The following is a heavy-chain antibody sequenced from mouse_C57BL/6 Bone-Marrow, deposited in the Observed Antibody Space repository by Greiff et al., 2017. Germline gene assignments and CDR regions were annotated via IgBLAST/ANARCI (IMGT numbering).Heavy chain of an antibody. J-gene: IGHJ4*01. CDR1: GYTFTDYY. Sequence: VQLQQSGAELVRPGASVKLSCKASGYTFTDYYINWVKQRPGQGLEWIARIYPGSGNTYYNEKFKGKATLTAEKSSSTAYMQLSSLTSEDSAVYFCARSDGYGAMDYWGQGTSVTVSS. CDR3: ARSDGYGAMDY. V-gene: IGHV1-76*01. D-gene: IGHD2-2*01. CDR2: IYPGSGNT.